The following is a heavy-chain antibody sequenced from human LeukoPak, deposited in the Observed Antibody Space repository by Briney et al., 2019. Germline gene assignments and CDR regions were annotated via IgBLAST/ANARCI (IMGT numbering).Heavy chain of an antibody. J-gene: IGHJ4*02. V-gene: IGHV4-39*01. Sequence: PSETLSLTCTVSGGSISSSSYYWGWIRQPPGKGLEWIGSIYYSGSTYYNPSLKSRVTISVDTSKNQFSLKLSSVTAADTAVYYCARLPETAMVRDALTPNWGQGTLVTVSS. CDR1: GGSISSSSYY. CDR3: ARLPETAMVRDALTPN. D-gene: IGHD5-18*01. CDR2: IYYSGST.